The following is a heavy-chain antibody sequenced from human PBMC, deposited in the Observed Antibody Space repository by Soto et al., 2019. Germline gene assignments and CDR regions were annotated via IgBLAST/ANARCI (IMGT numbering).Heavy chain of an antibody. Sequence: GESLNISCKGSGYSFTSYWTSLVRQMPGKGLEWMGRIDPSDSYTNYSSSFQGHVTISVDKSISTAYLQWSSLKASDIAMYYCARHKGLRDGYNVWGQGTLVTVSS. V-gene: IGHV5-10-1*01. CDR1: GYSFTSYW. CDR2: IDPSDSYT. D-gene: IGHD5-12*01. J-gene: IGHJ4*02. CDR3: ARHKGLRDGYNV.